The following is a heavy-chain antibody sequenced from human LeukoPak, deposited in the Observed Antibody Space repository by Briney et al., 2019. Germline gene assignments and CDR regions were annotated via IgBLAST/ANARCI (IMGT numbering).Heavy chain of an antibody. CDR1: GGSISNSSYY. D-gene: IGHD4-17*01. CDR3: ARESTVTSDAFDI. Sequence: SETLSLTCTISGGSISNSSYYWGWIRQPPGKGLEWIGSIYYSGSTYYNPSLKGRVTISVDTSKNQFSLRLSSVTAADTAVYYCARESTVTSDAFDIWGQGTMVTVSS. V-gene: IGHV4-39*02. CDR2: IYYSGST. J-gene: IGHJ3*02.